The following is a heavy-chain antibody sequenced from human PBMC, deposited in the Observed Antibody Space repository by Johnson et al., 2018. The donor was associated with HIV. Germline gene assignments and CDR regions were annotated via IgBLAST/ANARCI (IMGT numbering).Heavy chain of an antibody. D-gene: IGHD2-8*02. V-gene: IGHV3-23*04. CDR3: AKGGYCTGGVCYRSVFREDDAFDI. CDR2: ISGSGGST. CDR1: GFTFSSYA. J-gene: IGHJ3*02. Sequence: MLLVESGGGVGQPGRSLKVPSAASGFTFSSYAMSWVRQAPGKGLEWVSVISGSGGSTYYADSVQGRFTISRDNSKYTLYLQMNSLRAEDTAVYYCAKGGYCTGGVCYRSVFREDDAFDIWGQGTMVTVSS.